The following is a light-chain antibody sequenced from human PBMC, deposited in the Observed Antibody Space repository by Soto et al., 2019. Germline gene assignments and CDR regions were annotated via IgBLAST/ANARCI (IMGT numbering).Light chain of an antibody. J-gene: IGKJ1*01. CDR2: GAS. Sequence: EIVLTQSPGTLSLSPGERATLSCRASQSVSSSYLAWYQQKPGQAPRLLIYGASSRATAIPDRFSGSGSGTDFTVTISRLEPEDFAVYYCQRYGSSPPTFGQGTKVEIQ. CDR3: QRYGSSPPT. V-gene: IGKV3-20*01. CDR1: QSVSSSY.